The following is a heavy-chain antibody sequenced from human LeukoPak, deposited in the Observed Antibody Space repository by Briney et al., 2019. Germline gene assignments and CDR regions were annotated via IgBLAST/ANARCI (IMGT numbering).Heavy chain of an antibody. CDR1: GYTFTSYA. V-gene: IGHV1-2*02. D-gene: IGHD3-10*01. CDR2: INPNSGGT. J-gene: IGHJ4*02. Sequence: ASVKVSCKASGYTFTSYAMNWVRQAPGQGLEWMGWINPNSGGTNYAQKFQGRVTMTRDTSISTAYMELSRLRSDDTAVYYCARDQVRYYGSGSYALHYWGQGTLVTVSS. CDR3: ARDQVRYYGSGSYALHY.